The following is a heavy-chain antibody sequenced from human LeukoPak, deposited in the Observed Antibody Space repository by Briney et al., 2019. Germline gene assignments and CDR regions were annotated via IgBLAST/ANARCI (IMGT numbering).Heavy chain of an antibody. V-gene: IGHV3-7*01. J-gene: IGHJ4*02. D-gene: IGHD6-6*01. CDR1: GFTFYTFW. CDR2: IKQDGSEK. CDR3: ARVEDSSHYGRSANDY. Sequence: HPGGSLRLSCEASGFTFYTFWMSWVRQAPGKGLEWVANIKQDGSEKYYLESVRGRFSISRDNAKNSLHLQMNRLRAEDTAVYYCARVEDSSHYGRSANDYWGQGTRVIVSS.